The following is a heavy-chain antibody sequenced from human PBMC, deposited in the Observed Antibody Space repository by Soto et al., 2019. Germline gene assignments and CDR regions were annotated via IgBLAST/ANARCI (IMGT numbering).Heavy chain of an antibody. Sequence: SETLSLTCAAYGGPFNGYYWSRIRQPPGKGLEWIGEINHSGSGNYNPSLKSRVTISLDTSKNQFSPKLDSVTAADTAVYYCARVVRGWHPHFDSWGQGTLVTVSS. V-gene: IGHV4-34*01. CDR2: INHSGSG. J-gene: IGHJ4*02. CDR1: GGPFNGYY. D-gene: IGHD2-21*01. CDR3: ARVVRGWHPHFDS.